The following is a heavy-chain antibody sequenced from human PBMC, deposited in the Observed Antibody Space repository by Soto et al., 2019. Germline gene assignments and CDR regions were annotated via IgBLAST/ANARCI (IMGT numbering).Heavy chain of an antibody. CDR1: GFTFSSYE. J-gene: IGHJ4*02. CDR2: ISSSGSTI. V-gene: IGHV3-48*03. CDR3: AILSGWHDY. Sequence: EVQLVESGGGLVQPGGSLRLSCAASGFTFSSYEMNWVRQAPGKGLEWVSYISSSGSTIYYADSVKGRFTISRDNAKNSLYLQMNSLRSEDTAVYYCAILSGWHDYWGQGTLVTVSS. D-gene: IGHD6-19*01.